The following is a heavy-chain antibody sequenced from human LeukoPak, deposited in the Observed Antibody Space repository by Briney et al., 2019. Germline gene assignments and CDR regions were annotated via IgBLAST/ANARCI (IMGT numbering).Heavy chain of an antibody. Sequence: PGGSLRLSCAASGFTFSSYSMNWVRQAPGKGLEWVSSISSSSSYIYYADSVKGRFTISRGNAKNSLYLQMNSLRAEDTAVYYCARDLINTDWFDPWGQGTLVTVSS. J-gene: IGHJ5*02. CDR1: GFTFSSYS. V-gene: IGHV3-21*01. D-gene: IGHD2-8*01. CDR2: ISSSSSYI. CDR3: ARDLINTDWFDP.